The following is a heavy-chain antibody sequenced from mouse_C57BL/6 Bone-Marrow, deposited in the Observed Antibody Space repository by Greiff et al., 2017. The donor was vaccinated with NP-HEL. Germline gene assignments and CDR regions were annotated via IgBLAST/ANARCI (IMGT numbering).Heavy chain of an antibody. J-gene: IGHJ1*03. V-gene: IGHV8-8*01. CDR3: ARSVVVRWYFDV. D-gene: IGHD1-1*01. Sequence: QVTLKVSGPGILQPSQTLSLTCSFSGFSLSTFGMGVGWIRQPSGKGLEWLAQSWWDDDKYYNAALMSRRTISKDTTKNQVFLKIANVDTADTATYDCARSVVVRWYFDVWGTGTTVTVSS. CDR2: SWWDDDK. CDR1: GFSLSTFGMG.